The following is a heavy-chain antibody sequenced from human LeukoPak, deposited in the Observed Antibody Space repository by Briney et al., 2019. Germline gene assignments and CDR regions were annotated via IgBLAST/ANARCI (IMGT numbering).Heavy chain of an antibody. CDR3: ARGRSTNFLDV. J-gene: IGHJ6*02. CDR2: ISSSSSYI. CDR1: GFTFSSYS. D-gene: IGHD2-2*01. V-gene: IGHV3-21*01. Sequence: GGSLRLSCAASGFTFSSYSMNWVRQAPGKGLEWASSISSSSSYIYYADSVKGRFTISRDNAKNTLYLQMNSLRAEDTAVYYCARGRSTNFLDVWGQGTTVTVSS.